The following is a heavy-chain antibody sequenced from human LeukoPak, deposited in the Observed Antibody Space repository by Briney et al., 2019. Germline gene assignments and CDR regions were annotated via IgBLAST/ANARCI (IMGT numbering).Heavy chain of an antibody. J-gene: IGHJ4*02. CDR1: GGSFTGYY. Sequence: SETLSLTCSVDGGSFTGYYWTWIRQLPGKGLEWIGEINHTGNTNYNPSLKGRVTLSIDMSKKQFSLHLTSLTAADTAVYYCARITGYGGGSLRYWGQGTLVAISS. CDR2: INHTGNT. D-gene: IGHD4-23*01. V-gene: IGHV4-34*01. CDR3: ARITGYGGGSLRY.